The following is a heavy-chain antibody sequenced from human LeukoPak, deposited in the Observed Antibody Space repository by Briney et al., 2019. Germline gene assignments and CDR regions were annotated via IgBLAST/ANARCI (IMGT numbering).Heavy chain of an antibody. CDR3: AAFYYDPAY. Sequence: PGGSLRLSCAASGFTFRTYWMHWVRQAPGKGLEWVSRISGDGRSTSYAGFVKGRFTISRDNAKNTLFLQIHSLRVEDTAVYYCAAFYYDPAYWGQGTLVTVSS. J-gene: IGHJ4*02. CDR1: GFTFRTYW. V-gene: IGHV3-74*01. CDR2: ISGDGRST. D-gene: IGHD3-22*01.